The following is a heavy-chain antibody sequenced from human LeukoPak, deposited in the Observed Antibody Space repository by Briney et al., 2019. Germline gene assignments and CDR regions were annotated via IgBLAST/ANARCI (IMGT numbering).Heavy chain of an antibody. V-gene: IGHV5-51*01. CDR2: IYYDDSET. J-gene: IGHJ3*02. Sequence: GESLKISCKGGGYSFTNYWIVWVRQMPGKGLEWMGVIYYDDSETQYSPSFQGQVTISVDKSISTVYLQWSALKAPDSAIYYCARHRRPYSSSSELDIWGQGTMVTVSS. CDR1: GYSFTNYW. D-gene: IGHD6-6*01. CDR3: ARHRRPYSSSSELDI.